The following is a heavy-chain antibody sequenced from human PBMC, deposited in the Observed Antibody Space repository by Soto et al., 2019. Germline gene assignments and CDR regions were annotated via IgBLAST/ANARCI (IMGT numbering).Heavy chain of an antibody. Sequence: WTWIRQPPGKGLEWIGFMYNSGSTHYNPSLKSRVTTSLDTSKNQFSLNLRSVTAADTAVYYCASMGYHYGSGSYPLDYWGQGTLVTVSS. D-gene: IGHD3-10*01. CDR2: MYNSGST. V-gene: IGHV4-59*08. CDR3: ASMGYHYGSGSYPLDY. J-gene: IGHJ4*02.